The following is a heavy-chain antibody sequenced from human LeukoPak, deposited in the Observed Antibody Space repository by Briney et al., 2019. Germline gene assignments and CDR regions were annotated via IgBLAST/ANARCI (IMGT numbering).Heavy chain of an antibody. CDR2: IYSDGST. CDR1: GVTVSSNY. CDR3: AKAGDNSDNYGAFDI. V-gene: IGHV3-53*01. D-gene: IGHD3-22*01. J-gene: IGHJ3*02. Sequence: GGSLRLSCAASGVTVSSNYMSWVRQAPGKGLEWVSEIYSDGSTYYAASVKGRFSISRDNSKNTVYLQMNSLRAEDTAVYYCAKAGDNSDNYGAFDIWGQGTMVTVSS.